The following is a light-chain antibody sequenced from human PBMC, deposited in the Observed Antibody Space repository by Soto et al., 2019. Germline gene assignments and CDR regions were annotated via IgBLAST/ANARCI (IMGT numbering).Light chain of an antibody. CDR1: QSVSSNY. CDR2: GAS. V-gene: IGKV3-20*01. Sequence: EIVLTQSPGTPSLSPGERATLSCRASQSVSSNYLAWYRQKPGQAPRLLISGASGRATGIPDRFSGSGSGTDFTLTISRLEPEDFAVYYCQQYGNSPRTFGQGTKVDIK. CDR3: QQYGNSPRT. J-gene: IGKJ1*01.